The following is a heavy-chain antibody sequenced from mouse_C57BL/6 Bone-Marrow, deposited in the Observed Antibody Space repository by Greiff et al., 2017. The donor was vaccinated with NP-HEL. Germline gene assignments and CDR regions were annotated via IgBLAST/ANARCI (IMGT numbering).Heavy chain of an antibody. Sequence: EVQRVESGGGLVQPKGSLKLSCAASGFSFNTYAMNWVRQAPGKGLEWVARIRSKSNNYATYYADSVKDRFTISRDDSESMLYLQMNNLKTEDTAMYYCVRHGSNYVGFAYWGQGTLVTVSA. D-gene: IGHD2-5*01. CDR2: IRSKSNNYAT. V-gene: IGHV10-1*01. J-gene: IGHJ3*01. CDR1: GFSFNTYA. CDR3: VRHGSNYVGFAY.